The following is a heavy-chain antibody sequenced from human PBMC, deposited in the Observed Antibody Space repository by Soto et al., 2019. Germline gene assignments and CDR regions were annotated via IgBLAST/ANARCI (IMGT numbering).Heavy chain of an antibody. CDR2: ISSNGGST. V-gene: IGHV3-64*04. J-gene: IGHJ5*02. D-gene: IGHD3-10*01. Sequence: PGGSLRLSCSASGFTFSSYAMHWVRQAPGKGLEYVSAISSNGGSTYYADSVKGRFTISRDKSTNTVYLQMNSLRADDTGVYYCARDYSVSGSYAPWFDPWGQGALVTVSS. CDR1: GFTFSSYA. CDR3: ARDYSVSGSYAPWFDP.